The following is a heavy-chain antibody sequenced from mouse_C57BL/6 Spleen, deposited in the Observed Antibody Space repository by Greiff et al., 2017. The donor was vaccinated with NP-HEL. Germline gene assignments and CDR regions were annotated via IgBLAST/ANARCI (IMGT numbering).Heavy chain of an antibody. CDR2: ISSGGSYT. Sequence: EVHLVESGGDLVKPGGSLKLSCAASGFTFSSYGMSWVRQTPDKRLEWVATISSGGSYTYYPDSVKGRFTISRDNAKNTLYLQMSSLKSEDTAMYYCARRNDYDSWFAYWGQGTLVTVSA. D-gene: IGHD2-4*01. V-gene: IGHV5-6*01. CDR3: ARRNDYDSWFAY. CDR1: GFTFSSYG. J-gene: IGHJ3*01.